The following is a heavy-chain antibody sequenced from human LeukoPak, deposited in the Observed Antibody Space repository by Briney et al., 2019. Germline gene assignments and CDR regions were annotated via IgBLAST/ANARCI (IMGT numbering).Heavy chain of an antibody. CDR1: GGTLSSYA. Sequence: ASVKVSRKASGGTLSSYAISWVRQAPGQGLEWMGGDIPIFGTANYAQKFQGRVTITADESTSTAYMELSSLRSEDTAVYYCARVKPAYCGGDCYWHNWFDPWGQGTLVTVSS. CDR3: ARVKPAYCGGDCYWHNWFDP. J-gene: IGHJ5*02. V-gene: IGHV1-69*01. CDR2: DIPIFGTA. D-gene: IGHD2-21*02.